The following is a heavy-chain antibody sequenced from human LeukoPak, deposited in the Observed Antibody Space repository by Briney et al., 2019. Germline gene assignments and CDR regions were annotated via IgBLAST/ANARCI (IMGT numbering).Heavy chain of an antibody. J-gene: IGHJ3*02. CDR2: ISWNSGSI. V-gene: IGHV3-9*03. Sequence: PGGSLRLSCAASGFTFDDYAMHWVRQAPGKGLEWVSGISWNSGSIGYADSVKGRFTISRDNAKNSLYLQMNSLRAEDMALYYCAKAPSGSYEGDAFDIWGQGTMVTVSS. CDR1: GFTFDDYA. D-gene: IGHD1-26*01. CDR3: AKAPSGSYEGDAFDI.